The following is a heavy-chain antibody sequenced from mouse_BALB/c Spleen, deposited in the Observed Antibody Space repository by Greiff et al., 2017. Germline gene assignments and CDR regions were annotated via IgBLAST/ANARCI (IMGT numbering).Heavy chain of an antibody. V-gene: IGHV1-4*02. Sequence: VKLQESAAELARPGASVKMSCKASGYTFTSYTMHWVKQRPGQGLEWIGYINPSSGYTEYNQKFKDKTTLTADKSSSTAYMQLSSLTSEDSAVYYCARGGYGNYGGFAYWGQGTLVTVSA. CDR1: GYTFTSYT. J-gene: IGHJ3*01. CDR2: INPSSGYT. CDR3: ARGGYGNYGGFAY. D-gene: IGHD2-10*02.